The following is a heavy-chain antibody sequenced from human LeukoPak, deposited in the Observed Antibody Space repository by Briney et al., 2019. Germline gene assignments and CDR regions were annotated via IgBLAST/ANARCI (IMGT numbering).Heavy chain of an antibody. Sequence: GGSLRLSCAASGFTFSSYAMSWVRQAPGKGLEWVSAISGSGGSTYYADSVMGRFTISRDNSKNTLYLQMNSLRAEDTAVYYCAKEPRDIVVVPAARGAFDYWGQGTLVTVSS. CDR2: ISGSGGST. J-gene: IGHJ4*02. V-gene: IGHV3-23*01. CDR1: GFTFSSYA. D-gene: IGHD2-2*01. CDR3: AKEPRDIVVVPAARGAFDY.